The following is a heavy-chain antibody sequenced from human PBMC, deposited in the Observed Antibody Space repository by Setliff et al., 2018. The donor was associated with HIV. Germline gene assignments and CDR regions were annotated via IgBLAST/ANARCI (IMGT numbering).Heavy chain of an antibody. V-gene: IGHV3-53*01. J-gene: IGHJ4*02. CDR3: ARGEHFWSGYYPGPSYDY. Sequence: PSETLSLSCAVSGFNVTDNYMTWVRQAPGKGLEWVSILHRDGGTYSADSVKGRFTISRDNAKNSLYLQMNSLRAEDTAVYYCARGEHFWSGYYPGPSYDYWGQGTLVTVSS. D-gene: IGHD3-3*02. CDR1: GFNVTDNY. CDR2: LHRDGGT.